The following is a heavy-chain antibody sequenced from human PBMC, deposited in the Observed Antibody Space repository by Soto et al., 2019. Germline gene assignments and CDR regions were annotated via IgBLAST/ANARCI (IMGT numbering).Heavy chain of an antibody. CDR1: GYTFTNYG. D-gene: IGHD6-13*01. J-gene: IGHJ4*02. CDR3: ARGSSPVDFDY. V-gene: IGHV1-18*01. Sequence: QVQLVQSGAEVKKPGASVQVSCKASGYTFTNYGINWVRQAPGQGLEWMGWISTYNGNTNFAQRLQGRVTMTTEASTSTAYMELRSLRSDDTAVYYCARGSSPVDFDYWGQGTLVTVSS. CDR2: ISTYNGNT.